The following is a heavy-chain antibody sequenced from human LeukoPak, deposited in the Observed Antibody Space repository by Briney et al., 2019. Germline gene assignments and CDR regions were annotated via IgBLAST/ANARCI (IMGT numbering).Heavy chain of an antibody. D-gene: IGHD6-13*01. CDR3: ARGGIGAAGPVGY. CDR1: GASISGYY. J-gene: IGHJ4*02. Sequence: SETLSLTCTVSGASISGYYWSWIRQPPGKGLEWIAYIHYSRSTNYNPSLKSRVTISVDTSKNQFSLKLSSVTAADTAVYYCARGGIGAAGPVGYWGQGTLVTVSS. V-gene: IGHV4-59*01. CDR2: IHYSRST.